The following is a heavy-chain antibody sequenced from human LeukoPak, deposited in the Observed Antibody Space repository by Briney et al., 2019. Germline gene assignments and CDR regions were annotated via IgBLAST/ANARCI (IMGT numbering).Heavy chain of an antibody. CDR2: ISSSGSTI. Sequence: LSLTCTVSGVSISSSSYYWRSIRQPPGKVLECVSYISSSGSTIYYADSVKGRFTISRDNAKNSLYLQMNSLRAEDTAVYYCARDRYGSGSYDWGQGTLVTVSS. J-gene: IGHJ4*02. CDR1: GVSISSSSYY. D-gene: IGHD3-10*01. CDR3: ARDRYGSGSYD. V-gene: IGHV3-11*04.